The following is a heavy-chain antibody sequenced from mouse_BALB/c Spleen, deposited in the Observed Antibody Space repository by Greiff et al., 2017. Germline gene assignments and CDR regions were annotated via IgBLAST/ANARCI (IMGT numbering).Heavy chain of an antibody. CDR1: GYSITSGYY. CDR2: ISYDGSN. V-gene: IGHV3-6*02. J-gene: IGHJ1*01. D-gene: IGHD2-4*01. CDR3: ASECMITTGYWYFDV. Sequence: VQLKESGPGLVKPSQSLSLTCSVTGYSITSGYYWNWIRQFPGNKLEWMGYISYDGSNNYNPSLKNRISITRDTSKNQFFLKLNSVTTEDTATYYCASECMITTGYWYFDVWGAGTTVTVSS.